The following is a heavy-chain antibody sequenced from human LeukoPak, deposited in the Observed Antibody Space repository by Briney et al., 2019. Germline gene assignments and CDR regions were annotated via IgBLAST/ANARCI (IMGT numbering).Heavy chain of an antibody. CDR1: GGSISSYY. Sequence: SETLSLTCTVSGGSISSYYWGWIRQPAGKGLEWIGRIYTSGSTNYNPSLKSRVTMSVDTSKNQFSLKLSSVTAADTAVYYCARDGAEDIVVVPAARDDNWFDPWGQGTLVTVSS. V-gene: IGHV4-4*07. CDR3: ARDGAEDIVVVPAARDDNWFDP. D-gene: IGHD2-2*01. CDR2: IYTSGST. J-gene: IGHJ5*02.